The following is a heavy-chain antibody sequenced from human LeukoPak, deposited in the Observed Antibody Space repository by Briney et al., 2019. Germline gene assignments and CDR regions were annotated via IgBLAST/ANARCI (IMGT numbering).Heavy chain of an antibody. CDR1: GFTISNYA. CDR2: ISSSGGNT. CDR3: ATYSDFWSAYFVY. V-gene: IGHV3-23*01. Sequence: GGSPRLSCAASGFTISNYAMSWVRQAPGKGLEWVAAISSSGGNTNYADSVKGRFTISRDNSKNTLYLEMYSLRAEDTAVYYCATYSDFWSAYFVYWGQGTLVTVSS. J-gene: IGHJ4*02. D-gene: IGHD3-3*01.